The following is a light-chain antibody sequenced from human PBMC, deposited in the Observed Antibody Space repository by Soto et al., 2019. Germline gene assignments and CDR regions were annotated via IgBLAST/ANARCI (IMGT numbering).Light chain of an antibody. CDR3: CSYAGRYTVL. CDR2: DVS. J-gene: IGLJ2*01. V-gene: IGLV2-11*01. CDR1: TSNIGTYDY. Sequence: QSVLTQPRSVSGSPGQSVTISCTGTTSNIGTYDYVSWYQQHPGKVPKLMIYDVSQRPSGVPDRFPGSKSGNTASLTISGLQTEDEADYYCCSYAGRYTVLFGGGTKVTVL.